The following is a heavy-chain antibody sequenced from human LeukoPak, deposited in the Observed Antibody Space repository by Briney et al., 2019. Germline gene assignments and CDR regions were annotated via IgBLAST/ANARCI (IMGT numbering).Heavy chain of an antibody. CDR1: GFTFSSYA. J-gene: IGHJ4*02. CDR3: ARTSGSYLDY. D-gene: IGHD1-26*01. V-gene: IGHV3-21*01. Sequence: GGSLRLSCAASGFTFSSYAMHWVRQAPGKGLEWVSSISSSSSYIYYADSVKGRFTISRDNAKNSLYLQMNSLRAEDTAVYYCARTSGSYLDYWGQGTLVTVSS. CDR2: ISSSSSYI.